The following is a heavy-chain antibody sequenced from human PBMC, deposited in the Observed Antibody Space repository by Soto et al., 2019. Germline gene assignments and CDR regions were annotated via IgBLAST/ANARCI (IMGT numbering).Heavy chain of an antibody. V-gene: IGHV3-49*03. Sequence: GGSLRLSCTASGFTFGDYAMSWFRQAPGKGLEWVGFIRSKAYGGTTEYAASVKGRFTISRDDSKSIAYLQMNSLKTEDTAVYYCARGGYDSSGYSSSLDYWGQGTLVTVSS. CDR2: IRSKAYGGTT. J-gene: IGHJ4*02. D-gene: IGHD3-22*01. CDR1: GFTFGDYA. CDR3: ARGGYDSSGYSSSLDY.